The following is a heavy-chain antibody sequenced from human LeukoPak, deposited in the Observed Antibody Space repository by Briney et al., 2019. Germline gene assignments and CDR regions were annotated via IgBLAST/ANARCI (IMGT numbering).Heavy chain of an antibody. CDR1: GFTFGDYT. CDR3: ARDSSGYYIGGDFDY. V-gene: IGHV3-49*04. CDR2: IRSKAFAGTT. D-gene: IGHD3-22*01. J-gene: IGHJ4*02. Sequence: GGSLRLSCTASGFTFGDYTMSWVRQAPGKGLEWLGFIRSKAFAGTTEYAASVKGRFAISRDDSDGNAYLQMSSLKTEDTAVYYCARDSSGYYIGGDFDYWGQGTLVTVSS.